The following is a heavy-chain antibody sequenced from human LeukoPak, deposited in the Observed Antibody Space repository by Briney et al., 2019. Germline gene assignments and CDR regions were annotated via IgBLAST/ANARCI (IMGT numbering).Heavy chain of an antibody. Sequence: GGSLRLSCAASGFTFSDYYMSWIRQAPGKGLEWVSYISSSGSTIYYADSVKGRFTISRDNAKNSLYLQMNSLRAEDTAVYYCARGSYYYGSGNLANWFDPWGQGTLVTVSS. CDR2: ISSSGSTI. CDR3: ARGSYYYGSGNLANWFDP. CDR1: GFTFSDYY. D-gene: IGHD3-10*01. J-gene: IGHJ5*02. V-gene: IGHV3-11*04.